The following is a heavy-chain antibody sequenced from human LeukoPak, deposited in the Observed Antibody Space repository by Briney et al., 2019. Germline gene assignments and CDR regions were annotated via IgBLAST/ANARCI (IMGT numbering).Heavy chain of an antibody. CDR1: GGSISRRTYY. Sequence: SETLSLTCIVSGGSISRRTYYWSWIRQPAGKGLEWIGRMFYSGNTDYNPSLKSRLTMSIDTSKNQFSLKLSSVTAADTAVYFCARDQEHCSGTSCYPYWYDSWGQGTLVTVSS. CDR2: MFYSGNT. V-gene: IGHV4-4*07. D-gene: IGHD2-2*01. CDR3: ARDQEHCSGTSCYPYWYDS. J-gene: IGHJ5*01.